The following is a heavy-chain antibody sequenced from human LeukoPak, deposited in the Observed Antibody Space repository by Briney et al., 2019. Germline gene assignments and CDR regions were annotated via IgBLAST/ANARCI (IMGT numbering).Heavy chain of an antibody. CDR1: GFTFSSYA. CDR3: VRREYDSSGYSYYFDY. J-gene: IGHJ4*02. V-gene: IGHV3-23*01. CDR2: ISGSGGST. D-gene: IGHD3-22*01. Sequence: QSGGSLRLSCAASGFTFSSYAMNWVRQAPGKGLQWVSAISGSGGSTYYADSVKGRFTISRDNSKNTLYLQMNSLRAEDTAVYYCVRREYDSSGYSYYFDYWGQGTLVTVSS.